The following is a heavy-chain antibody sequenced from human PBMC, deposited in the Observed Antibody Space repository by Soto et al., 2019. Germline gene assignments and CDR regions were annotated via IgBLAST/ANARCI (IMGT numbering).Heavy chain of an antibody. CDR1: GYPFTNFY. CDR3: ARADYYGSSGYHLDY. D-gene: IGHD3-22*01. V-gene: IGHV1-46*01. Sequence: QVQVAQSGAEVKRPGASVKVSCWASGYPFTNFYIHWVRQAPGQGLGWMGIINPSGGTTAYAEKFLGRLTTTRDTSTSTVYMEVSSLRSEDTAVYYCARADYYGSSGYHLDYWGQGTLVTVSS. J-gene: IGHJ4*02. CDR2: INPSGGTT.